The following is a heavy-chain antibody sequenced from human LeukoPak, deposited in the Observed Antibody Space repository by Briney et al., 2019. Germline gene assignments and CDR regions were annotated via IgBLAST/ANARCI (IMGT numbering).Heavy chain of an antibody. V-gene: IGHV4-59*01. CDR3: ARWGFYSGYDYGLDY. J-gene: IGHJ4*02. CDR2: IYYSGST. CDR1: GGSLSSYY. D-gene: IGHD5-12*01. Sequence: SETLSLTCTVSGGSLSSYYWSWIRQPPGKGLEWIGYIYYSGSTNYNPSLKSRVTISVDTSKNQFSLKLSSVTAADTAVYYCARWGFYSGYDYGLDYWGQGTLVTVSS.